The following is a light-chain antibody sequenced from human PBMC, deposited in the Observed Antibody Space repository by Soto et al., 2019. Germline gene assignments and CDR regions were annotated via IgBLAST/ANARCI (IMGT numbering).Light chain of an antibody. Sequence: QSALTQPPSASGSPGQSVTISCTGTSSDVGGYNYVYWYQPHPGKAPKLMIYEVTKRPSGVPDRFSGSKSGNTASLTVSGLQAEDEADYYCSSYADSNSYVFGTGTKVTVL. V-gene: IGLV2-8*01. J-gene: IGLJ1*01. CDR1: SSDVGGYNY. CDR2: EVT. CDR3: SSYADSNSYV.